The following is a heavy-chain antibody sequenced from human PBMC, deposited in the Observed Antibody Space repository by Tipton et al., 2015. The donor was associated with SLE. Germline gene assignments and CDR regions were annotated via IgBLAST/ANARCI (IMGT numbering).Heavy chain of an antibody. V-gene: IGHV4-59*01. CDR1: GGSITNNY. D-gene: IGHD6-13*01. CDR2: IYSSGSA. CDR3: ARVGGSNWQFFDY. Sequence: GLVKPSETLSLNCTVSGGSITNNYWSWIRQPPGKGLEWIGYIYSSGSANYNPSLKSRATISVDTSKNQFSLKLSSVTAADTAAYFCARVGGSNWQFFDYWGQGVLVTVSS. J-gene: IGHJ4*02.